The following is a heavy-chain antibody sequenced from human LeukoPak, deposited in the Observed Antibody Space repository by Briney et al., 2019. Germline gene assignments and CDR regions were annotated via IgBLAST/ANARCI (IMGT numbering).Heavy chain of an antibody. J-gene: IGHJ6*03. CDR3: ASSPIAAAGRASYYYMDV. CDR2: INPNSGGT. CDR1: GYTFTGYY. D-gene: IGHD6-13*01. V-gene: IGHV1-2*02. Sequence: ASVKVSCKASGYTFTGYYMHWVRQAPGQGLEWMGWINPNSGGTNYGQKFQGRVTMTRDTSISTAYMELSRLRSDDTAVYYCASSPIAAAGRASYYYMDVWGKGTTVTVSS.